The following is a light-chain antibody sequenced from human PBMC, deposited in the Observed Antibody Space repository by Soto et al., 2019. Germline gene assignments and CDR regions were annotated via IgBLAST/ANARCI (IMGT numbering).Light chain of an antibody. CDR3: SSFASSNTWV. V-gene: IGLV2-8*01. Sequence: QSALTQPPSASGSPGQSVTISCTGTSSDVGAYNYVSWYQQHAGKAPKLVTYEVTKRPSGVPDRFSGSKSANTASLTVSGLQAEDEADYYCSSFASSNTWVFGGGTKLTVL. J-gene: IGLJ3*02. CDR1: SSDVGAYNY. CDR2: EVT.